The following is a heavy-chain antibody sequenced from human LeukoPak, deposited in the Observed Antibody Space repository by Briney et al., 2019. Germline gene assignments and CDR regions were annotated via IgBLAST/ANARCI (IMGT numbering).Heavy chain of an antibody. Sequence: PGGSLRLSCAASGFTFSSYAMSWVRQAPGKGLEWGSAISGSGGSTYDADSVKGRFTISRDNSKNPLYLQMNSLRAGDTSVYYCVAGDWGARDSFDLWGRGTMVTVSS. CDR3: VAGDWGARDSFDL. D-gene: IGHD2-21*02. V-gene: IGHV3-23*01. J-gene: IGHJ3*01. CDR2: ISGSGGST. CDR1: GFTFSSYA.